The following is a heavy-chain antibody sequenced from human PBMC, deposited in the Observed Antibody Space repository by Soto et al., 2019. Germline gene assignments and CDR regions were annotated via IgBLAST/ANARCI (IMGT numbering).Heavy chain of an antibody. D-gene: IGHD3-22*01. CDR2: ISYDGSNK. Sequence: GGSQRLSCGASGFTFSSYGMHWVSKDKGKGLEWVAVISYDGSNKCYADSVEGRFTISRDNSKNTLYLQMNSLRAEDTAVYYCAKDPYYYDSSGHFDYWGQGTLVTVSS. V-gene: IGHV3-30*18. J-gene: IGHJ4*02. CDR3: AKDPYYYDSSGHFDY. CDR1: GFTFSSYG.